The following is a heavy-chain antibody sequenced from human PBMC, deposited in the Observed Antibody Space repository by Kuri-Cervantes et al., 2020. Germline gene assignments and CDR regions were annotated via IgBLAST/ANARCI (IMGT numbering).Heavy chain of an antibody. V-gene: IGHV3-74*01. J-gene: IGHJ4*02. CDR1: GFTFRSFW. Sequence: GGSLRPSCAASGFTFRSFWMHWVRQAPGKGLVWVSRINSDGSSTTYADSVKGRFTISRDNSKNTLYLQMNSLRAEDTAVYYCARDLGLDYGVNDYWGQGTLVTVSS. CDR3: ARDLGLDYGVNDY. D-gene: IGHD4-17*01. CDR2: INSDGSST.